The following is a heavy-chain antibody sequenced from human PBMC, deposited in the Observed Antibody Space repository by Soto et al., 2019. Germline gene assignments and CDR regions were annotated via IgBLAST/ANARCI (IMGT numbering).Heavy chain of an antibody. CDR3: ARDRLLDQYYYYYGMDV. CDR2: ISSSSSYI. V-gene: IGHV3-21*01. Sequence: LRLSCAASGFTFSSYSMNWVRQAPGKGLEWVSSISSSSSYIYYADSAKGRFTISRDNAKNSLYLQMNSLRAEDTAVYYCARDRLLDQYYYYYGMDVWGQGTTVTVSS. CDR1: GFTFSSYS. D-gene: IGHD3-3*01. J-gene: IGHJ6*02.